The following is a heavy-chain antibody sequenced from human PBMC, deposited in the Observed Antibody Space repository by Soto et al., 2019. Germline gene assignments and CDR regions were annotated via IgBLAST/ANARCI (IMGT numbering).Heavy chain of an antibody. CDR1: GFTFDDYA. J-gene: IGHJ4*02. Sequence: GGSLRLSCAASGFTFDDYAMHWVRQAPGKGLEWVSGISWNSGSIGYADSVKGRFTISRDNAKNSLYLQMNSLRAEDTALYYCAKDLNGGGGSFFDYWGQGTLVTVSS. V-gene: IGHV3-9*01. CDR2: ISWNSGSI. CDR3: AKDLNGGGGSFFDY. D-gene: IGHD2-15*01.